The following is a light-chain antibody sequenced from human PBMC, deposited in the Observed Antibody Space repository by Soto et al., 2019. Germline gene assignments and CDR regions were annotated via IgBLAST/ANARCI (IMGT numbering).Light chain of an antibody. Sequence: QSVLTQSPSASASLGASVKLTCTLSGGHSNYAIAWHQQQPEKGPRYLMKFNSDGSHSKGDGIPDRFSGSSSGAERYLIISSLQSEDEADYSWQTWGTGPVVFGGGTKMTVL. V-gene: IGLV4-69*01. CDR3: QTWGTGPVV. J-gene: IGLJ2*01. CDR1: GGHSNYA. CDR2: FNSDGSH.